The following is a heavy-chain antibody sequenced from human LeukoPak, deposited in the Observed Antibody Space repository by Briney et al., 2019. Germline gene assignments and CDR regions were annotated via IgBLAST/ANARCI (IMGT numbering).Heavy chain of an antibody. Sequence: RSETLSLTCTVSGGSISSSSYYWGWIRQPPGKGLEWIGSIYYSGSTYYNPSLKSRVTISVDTSKNQFSLKLSSVTAADTAVYYCARGAGPYYDYVWGSYRELDYRGQGTLVTVSS. CDR2: IYYSGST. J-gene: IGHJ4*02. CDR1: GGSISSSSYY. V-gene: IGHV4-39*07. CDR3: ARGAGPYYDYVWGSYRELDY. D-gene: IGHD3-16*02.